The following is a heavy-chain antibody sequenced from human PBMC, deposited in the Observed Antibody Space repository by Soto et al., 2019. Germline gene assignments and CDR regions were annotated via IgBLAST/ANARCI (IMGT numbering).Heavy chain of an antibody. V-gene: IGHV3-30*03. CDR1: GFTFSSYG. D-gene: IGHD2-2*01. CDR3: ATLHCSSTSCYSSDY. Sequence: QVQLVESGGGVVQPGRSLRLSCAASGFTFSSYGMHWVRQAPGKGLEWVAVISYDGSNKYYADSVKGRFTISRDNSKNTLYLQMNSPRAEDTAVYYCATLHCSSTSCYSSDYWGQGTLVTVSS. J-gene: IGHJ4*02. CDR2: ISYDGSNK.